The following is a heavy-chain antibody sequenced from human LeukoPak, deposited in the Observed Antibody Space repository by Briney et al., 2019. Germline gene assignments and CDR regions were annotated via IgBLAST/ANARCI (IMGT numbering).Heavy chain of an antibody. Sequence: ASVKVSCKASGYTLTELSMHWVRQAPGKGLEWMGGFDPEDGETIYAQKFQGRVTTTEDTSTDTAYMELSSLRSEDTAVYYCATERASSKFWSGYWPPGYWGQGTLVTVSS. D-gene: IGHD3-3*01. V-gene: IGHV1-24*01. J-gene: IGHJ4*02. CDR1: GYTLTELS. CDR3: ATERASSKFWSGYWPPGY. CDR2: FDPEDGET.